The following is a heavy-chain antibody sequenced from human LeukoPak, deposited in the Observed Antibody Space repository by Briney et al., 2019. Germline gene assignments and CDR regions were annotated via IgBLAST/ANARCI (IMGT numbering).Heavy chain of an antibody. CDR3: ARSKSVAGSFDY. J-gene: IGHJ4*02. Sequence: GAPVKVSCTASGGTFSSYTISWGREAPGQGLEWMGRIIPILGIANYAQKFQGRVTITADKSQSTAYMDLSSLRSEDTAVYYCARSKSVAGSFDYWGQGTLVTVSS. CDR2: IIPILGIA. D-gene: IGHD6-19*01. CDR1: GGTFSSYT. V-gene: IGHV1-69*02.